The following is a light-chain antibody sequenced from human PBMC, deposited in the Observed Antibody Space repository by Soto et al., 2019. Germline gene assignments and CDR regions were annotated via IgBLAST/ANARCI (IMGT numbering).Light chain of an antibody. CDR1: SSNIGSNY. CDR3: GGWDDSLSGPV. V-gene: IGLV1-47*01. Sequence: QSVLTRPPSASGTPGQRVNISCSGSSSNIGSNYVYWYRQFPGTAPKLLIQRNNQRPSGVPARFSGSKSGTSASLAISGLRSEDEADYYCGGWDDSLSGPVFGGGTK. CDR2: RNN. J-gene: IGLJ2*01.